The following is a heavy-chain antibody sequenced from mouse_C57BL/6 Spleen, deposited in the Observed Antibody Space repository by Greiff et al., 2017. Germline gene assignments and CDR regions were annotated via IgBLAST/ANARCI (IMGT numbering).Heavy chain of an antibody. V-gene: IGHV1-64*01. CDR3: AREGQLRLPYAMDY. CDR1: GYTFTSYW. D-gene: IGHD3-2*02. Sequence: QVHVKQPGAELVKPGASVKLSCKASGYTFTSYWMHWVKQRPGQGLEWIGMIHPNSGSTNYNEKFKSKATLTVDKSSSTAYMQLSSLTSEDSAVYYCAREGQLRLPYAMDYWGQGTSVTVSS. J-gene: IGHJ4*01. CDR2: IHPNSGST.